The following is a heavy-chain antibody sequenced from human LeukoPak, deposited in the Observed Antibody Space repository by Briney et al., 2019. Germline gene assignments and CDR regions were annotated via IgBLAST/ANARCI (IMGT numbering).Heavy chain of an antibody. CDR3: ARAGSTMIVVVITLFDY. CDR1: GYTFTGYY. V-gene: IGHV1-2*02. Sequence: ASVKVSCKASGYTFTGYYMHWVRQAPGQGLEWMGWINPNSGGTNYAQKFQGRVTMTRDTSISTAYMELSRLRSDDTAVYYCARAGSTMIVVVITLFDYWGQGTLVTVSS. J-gene: IGHJ4*02. CDR2: INPNSGGT. D-gene: IGHD3-22*01.